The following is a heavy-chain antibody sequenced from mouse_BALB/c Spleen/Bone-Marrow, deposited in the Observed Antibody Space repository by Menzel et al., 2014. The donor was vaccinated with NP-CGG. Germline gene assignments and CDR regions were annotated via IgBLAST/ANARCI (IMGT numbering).Heavy chain of an antibody. CDR1: GYTFSNYW. J-gene: IGHJ2*01. V-gene: IGHV1-5*01. CDR3: TTLARNDFDY. Sequence: EVQLQESGSALVKPGAAVKMSCKASGYTFSNYWMHWVKQRPGQGLEWIGTIYPGNSDTTYNQKFKGKAKLTAVTSTSTAYMELSSLTNEDSAVYYCTTLARNDFDYWGQGTTLTVSS. CDR2: IYPGNSDT. D-gene: IGHD3-1*01.